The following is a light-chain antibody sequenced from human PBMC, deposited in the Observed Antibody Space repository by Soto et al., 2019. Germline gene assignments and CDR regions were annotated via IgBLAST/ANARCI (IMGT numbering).Light chain of an antibody. CDR2: GAS. CDR3: QQYGSSPRA. V-gene: IGKV3-20*01. CDR1: QSVSNRY. J-gene: IGKJ1*01. Sequence: PGERATLSCWASQSVSNRYLAWYQQKPGQAPRLLIYGASSRATGIPDRFSGSGSGTDFTLTISRLEPEDFAVYYCQQYGSSPRAFGQGTKVDIK.